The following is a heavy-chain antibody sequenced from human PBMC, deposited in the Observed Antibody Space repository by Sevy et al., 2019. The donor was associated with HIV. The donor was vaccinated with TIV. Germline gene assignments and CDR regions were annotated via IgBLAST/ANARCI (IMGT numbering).Heavy chain of an antibody. J-gene: IGHJ4*02. D-gene: IGHD2-8*01. CDR1: RFTISRYW. CDR2: VNTDGYST. CDR3: ARGTAGVQIF. Sequence: GGSLRLSCAASRFTISRYWMHWVRQAPAKGLVWVSRVNTDGYSTNYVDSVKGRFTISRDNAKNTLYLDMKSLRAEDTGIYYCARGTAGVQIFWGQGTLVTVSS. V-gene: IGHV3-74*01.